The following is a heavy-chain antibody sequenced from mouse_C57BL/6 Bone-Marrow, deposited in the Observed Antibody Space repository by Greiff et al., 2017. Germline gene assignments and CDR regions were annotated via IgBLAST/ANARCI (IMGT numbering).Heavy chain of an antibody. CDR2: IYPGDGDT. D-gene: IGHD4-1*02. Sequence: QVQLKQSGAELVKPGASVKISCKASGYAFSSYWMNWVKQRPGKGLEWIGQIYPGDGDTNYNGKFKGKATLTADKSSSTAYMQLSSLTSEDSAVYFCARSPQLGRDWYFDVWGTGTTVTVSS. V-gene: IGHV1-80*01. J-gene: IGHJ1*03. CDR3: ARSPQLGRDWYFDV. CDR1: GYAFSSYW.